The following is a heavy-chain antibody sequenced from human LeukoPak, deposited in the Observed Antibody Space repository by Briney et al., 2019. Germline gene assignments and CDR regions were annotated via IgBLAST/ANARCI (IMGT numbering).Heavy chain of an antibody. CDR2: IRYDGSNK. J-gene: IGHJ5*02. CDR1: GFTFSSYG. Sequence: GSLRLSCAASGFTFSSYGMQWVRQAPGQGLEWVAFIRYDGSNKYYADSVKGRFTISRDNSKNTLYLQMNSLRAEDTAVYYCAKDKPEWYNWKNWFDPWGQGTLVTVSS. V-gene: IGHV3-30*02. CDR3: AKDKPEWYNWKNWFDP. D-gene: IGHD1-20*01.